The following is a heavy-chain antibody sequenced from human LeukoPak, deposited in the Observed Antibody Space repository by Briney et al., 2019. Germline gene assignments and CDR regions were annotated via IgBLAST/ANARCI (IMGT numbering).Heavy chain of an antibody. D-gene: IGHD4-17*01. V-gene: IGHV4-61*02. CDR1: GDSITRGTYY. CDR3: ARDRGNGDYGDYFDS. Sequence: SETLSLTCTVSGDSITRGTYYWNWIRQPAGKGLEWNGRIHTSSRVNYNPSLKSRVTISIDTSRNLVSLRLTSVTAADAAVYYCARDRGNGDYGDYFDSWGQGTLVSVSS. J-gene: IGHJ4*02. CDR2: IHTSSRV.